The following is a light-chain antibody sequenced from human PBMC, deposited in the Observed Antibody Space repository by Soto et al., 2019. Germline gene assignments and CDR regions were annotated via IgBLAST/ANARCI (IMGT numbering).Light chain of an antibody. Sequence: QSALTQPASVSGSPGQSITISCTGTSSDVGGYTYVSWYQQRPGKAPKLIIFEVVNRPSGVSNRFSGSKSGNTASLTISGLQAEDGADYYCSSYTSGNTFVFGPGTKVTV. V-gene: IGLV2-14*01. CDR2: EVV. CDR3: SSYTSGNTFV. CDR1: SSDVGGYTY. J-gene: IGLJ1*01.